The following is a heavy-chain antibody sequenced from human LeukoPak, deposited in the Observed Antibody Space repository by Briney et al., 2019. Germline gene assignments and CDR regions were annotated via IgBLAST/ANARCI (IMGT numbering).Heavy chain of an antibody. Sequence: GGSLRLSCAASGFTFSSYAMSWVRRAPGKGLEWVSAISGSGGSTYYADSVKGRFTISRDNSKNTLYLQMNSLRAEDTAVYYCAKSPTNYDFWSGYYFSGYWGQGTLVTVSS. CDR2: ISGSGGST. V-gene: IGHV3-23*01. CDR3: AKSPTNYDFWSGYYFSGY. CDR1: GFTFSSYA. D-gene: IGHD3-3*01. J-gene: IGHJ4*02.